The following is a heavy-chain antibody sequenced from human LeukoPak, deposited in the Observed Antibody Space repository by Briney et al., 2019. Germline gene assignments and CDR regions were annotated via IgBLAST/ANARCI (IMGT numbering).Heavy chain of an antibody. CDR1: GFTFSSYA. V-gene: IGHV3-23*01. CDR3: AKLGPRYCSSTSCYDY. J-gene: IGHJ4*02. CDR2: ISGSGGST. D-gene: IGHD2-2*01. Sequence: GGSLRLSCAASGFTFSSYAMSWVRQAPGKGLEWVSAISGSGGSTYYADSVKGRFTISRDNSKNTLYLQMNSLRAEDTAVYYCAKLGPRYCSSTSCYDYWGQGTLVTVSS.